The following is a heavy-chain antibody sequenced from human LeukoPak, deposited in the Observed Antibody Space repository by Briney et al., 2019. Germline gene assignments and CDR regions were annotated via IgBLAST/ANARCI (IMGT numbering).Heavy chain of an antibody. J-gene: IGHJ4*02. V-gene: IGHV3-23*01. Sequence: GGSLRLSCAASGFTFSSYAMSWVRQAPGKGLEWVSAISGSGGSTYYADSVKGRFTISRDNSKNTLYLQMNSLRAEDTAVYYCAKLVIIAAAAPYDYWGREPWSPSPQ. CDR3: AKLVIIAAAAPYDY. D-gene: IGHD6-13*01. CDR1: GFTFSSYA. CDR2: ISGSGGST.